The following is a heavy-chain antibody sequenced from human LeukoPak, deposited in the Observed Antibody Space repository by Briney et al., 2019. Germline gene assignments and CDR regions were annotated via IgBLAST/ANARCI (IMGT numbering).Heavy chain of an antibody. CDR2: IYYSGST. D-gene: IGHD3-10*01. V-gene: IGHV4-30-4*08. Sequence: SETLSLTCTVSGGSISSSSYYWGWIRQPPGKGLEWIGYIYYSGSTYYNPSLKSRVTISVDTSKNQFSLKLSSVTAADTAVYYCARGSFGESPDYWGQGTLVTVSS. CDR3: ARGSFGESPDY. CDR1: GGSISSSSYY. J-gene: IGHJ4*02.